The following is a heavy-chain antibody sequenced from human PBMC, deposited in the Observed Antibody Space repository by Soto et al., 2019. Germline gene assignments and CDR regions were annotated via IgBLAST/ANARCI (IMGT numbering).Heavy chain of an antibody. CDR3: ASGLGHCSGGSCYSSAMDV. Sequence: QVQLQQWGAGLLKPSETLSLTCAVYGGSFSGYYWSWVRQPPGTGLEWIGEINYSGSINNNSSLKSRVTISVDTSKNQFSLKLSSVTAADTAVYYCASGLGHCSGGSCYSSAMDVWGQGTTVTVSS. CDR2: INYSGSI. J-gene: IGHJ6*02. CDR1: GGSFSGYY. V-gene: IGHV4-34*01. D-gene: IGHD2-15*01.